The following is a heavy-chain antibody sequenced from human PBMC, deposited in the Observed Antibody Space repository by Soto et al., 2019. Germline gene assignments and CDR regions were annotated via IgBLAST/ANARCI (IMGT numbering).Heavy chain of an antibody. CDR3: ARDGLFLVSRGYCSSTSCYGLLDY. J-gene: IGHJ4*02. Sequence: GGSLRLSCAASGFTFSSYGMHWVRQAPGKGLEWVAVIWYDGSNKYYADSVKGRFTISRDNSKNTLYLQMNSLRAEDTAVYYCARDGLFLVSRGYCSSTSCYGLLDYWGQGTLVTVSS. V-gene: IGHV3-33*01. CDR2: IWYDGSNK. CDR1: GFTFSSYG. D-gene: IGHD2-2*01.